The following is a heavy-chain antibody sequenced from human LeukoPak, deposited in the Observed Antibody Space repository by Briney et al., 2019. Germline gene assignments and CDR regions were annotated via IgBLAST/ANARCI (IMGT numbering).Heavy chain of an antibody. CDR2: ISGSGTGT. J-gene: IGHJ4*02. V-gene: IGHV3-23*01. CDR1: GFTFSSSA. Sequence: GGSLRLSCAASGFTFSSSAMSWVRQAPGKGLYWVSAISGSGTGTYYADSVKGRYTISRDNSKNTLYLQMNSLRAEDTAVYYCAKEGGTGTRFDYWGQGTLVTVSS. D-gene: IGHD1-7*01. CDR3: AKEGGTGTRFDY.